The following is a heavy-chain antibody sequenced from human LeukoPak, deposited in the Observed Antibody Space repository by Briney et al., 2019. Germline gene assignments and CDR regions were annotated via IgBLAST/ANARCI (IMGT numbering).Heavy chain of an antibody. Sequence: GGSLRLSCAASGFSFSSCGMHWVRQAPGKGLEWVAFIRFDGSNEYYADSVKGRFTISRDNSKNTVYLQMNTLRAEDTAVYYCAKDLRAYSTSSADYWGLGTLVTVSS. V-gene: IGHV3-30*02. CDR3: AKDLRAYSTSSADY. CDR1: GFSFSSCG. J-gene: IGHJ4*02. D-gene: IGHD6-6*01. CDR2: IRFDGSNE.